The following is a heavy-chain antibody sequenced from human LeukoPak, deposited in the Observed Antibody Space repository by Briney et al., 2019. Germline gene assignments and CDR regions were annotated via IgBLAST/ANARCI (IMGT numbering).Heavy chain of an antibody. CDR1: GFTFSSYG. CDR2: IWYDGSNK. J-gene: IGHJ4*02. Sequence: GGSLRLSCAASGFTFSSYGMHWVRQAPGKGLEWXXVIWYDGSNKYYADSVKGRFTISRDNSKNTLYLQMNSLRAEDTAVYYCARGSAGSSWYPLDYWGQGTLVTVSS. CDR3: ARGSAGSSWYPLDY. D-gene: IGHD6-13*01. V-gene: IGHV3-33*01.